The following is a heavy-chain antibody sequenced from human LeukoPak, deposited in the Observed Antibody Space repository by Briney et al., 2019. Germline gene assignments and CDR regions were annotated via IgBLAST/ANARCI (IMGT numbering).Heavy chain of an antibody. J-gene: IGHJ4*02. D-gene: IGHD3-3*01. CDR3: ARSGSGLRFLEWLLWWSYFDY. CDR1: GYTFTGYA. V-gene: IGHV7-4-1*02. CDR2: INTNTGNP. Sequence: ASVKVSCKASGYTFTGYAMNWVRQAPGQGLEWMGWINTNTGNPTYAQGFTGRFVFSLDTSVSTAYLQISSLKAEDTAVYYCARSGSGLRFLEWLLWWSYFDYWGQGTLVTVSS.